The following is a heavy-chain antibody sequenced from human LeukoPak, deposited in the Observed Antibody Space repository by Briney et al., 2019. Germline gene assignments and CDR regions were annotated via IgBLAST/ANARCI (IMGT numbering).Heavy chain of an antibody. Sequence: PGGSLRLSCAASGFTFSSYAMSWVHQAPGKGLEWVSGISSSGDSTYYADSVKGRFTISRDNSKNTLYLQMNSLRAEDTAVYYCARDRSGWYFDYWGQGTLVTVSS. CDR1: GFTFSSYA. CDR2: ISSSGDST. V-gene: IGHV3-23*01. D-gene: IGHD6-19*01. J-gene: IGHJ4*02. CDR3: ARDRSGWYFDY.